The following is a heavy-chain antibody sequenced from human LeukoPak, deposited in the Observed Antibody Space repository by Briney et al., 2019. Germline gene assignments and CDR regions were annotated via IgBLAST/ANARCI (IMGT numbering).Heavy chain of an antibody. J-gene: IGHJ3*02. CDR1: GFTVSSNY. CDR3: ARAPAPNCGGDCYPGAFDI. Sequence: PGGSLRLSCAASGFTVSSNYVSWVRQAPGKGLEWVSVIYRGGSTYYADSVKGRFTISRDNSKNTVYLQMNSLRAEDTAVYYCARAPAPNCGGDCYPGAFDIWGQGTMVTVSS. V-gene: IGHV3-66*01. D-gene: IGHD2-21*02. CDR2: IYRGGST.